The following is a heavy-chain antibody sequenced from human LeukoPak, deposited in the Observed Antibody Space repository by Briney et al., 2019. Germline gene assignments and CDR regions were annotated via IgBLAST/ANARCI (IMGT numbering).Heavy chain of an antibody. CDR2: IYHSGST. Sequence: SETLSLTCTVSGGSISSGGYYWSWIRQPPGKGLEWIGYIYHSGSTYYNPSLKSRVIISVDTSKNQFSLKLTSVTAADTAVYYCARPYCTSNNCYLDAFDIWGQGTMVTVSS. J-gene: IGHJ3*02. CDR1: GGSISSGGYY. V-gene: IGHV4-30-2*01. D-gene: IGHD2-2*01. CDR3: ARPYCTSNNCYLDAFDI.